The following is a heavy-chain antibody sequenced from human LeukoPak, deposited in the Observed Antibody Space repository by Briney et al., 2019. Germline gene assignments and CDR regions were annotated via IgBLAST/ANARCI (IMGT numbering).Heavy chain of an antibody. D-gene: IGHD6-13*01. V-gene: IGHV3-30*03. Sequence: GRSLRLSCAASGFTFSSYGMHWVRQAPGKGLEWVAVISYDGSNKYYADSVKGRFTISRDNSKNTLYLQMNSLRAEDTAVYYCARVGSSSWYDGWFDPWGQGTLVTVSS. J-gene: IGHJ5*02. CDR3: ARVGSSSWYDGWFDP. CDR2: ISYDGSNK. CDR1: GFTFSSYG.